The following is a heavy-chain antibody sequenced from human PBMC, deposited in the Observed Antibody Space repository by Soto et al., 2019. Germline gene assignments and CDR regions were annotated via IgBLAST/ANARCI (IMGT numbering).Heavy chain of an antibody. J-gene: IGHJ4*02. V-gene: IGHV1-3*01. D-gene: IGHD3-9*01. CDR2: INAGNGNT. Sequence: ASVKVSCKASGYTFTSYAMHWVRQAPGQRLEWMGWINAGNGNTKYSQKFQGRVTITRDTSASTAYMELSSLRSEDTAVYYCARGWGVRYFAADYWGQGTLVTVSS. CDR1: GYTFTSYA. CDR3: ARGWGVRYFAADY.